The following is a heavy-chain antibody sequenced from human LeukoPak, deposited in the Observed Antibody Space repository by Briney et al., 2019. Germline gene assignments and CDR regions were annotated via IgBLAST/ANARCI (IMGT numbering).Heavy chain of an antibody. V-gene: IGHV4-39*01. CDR3: ARLPSGSYQYYFDY. D-gene: IGHD1-26*01. CDR1: RGSIQSHF. Sequence: SETLSLTCTVSRGSIQSHFWSWVRQPAGKGLEWIGSIYYSGSTYYNPSLKSRVTISVDTSKNQFSLKLSSVTAADTAVYYCARLPSGSYQYYFDYWGQGTLVTVSS. J-gene: IGHJ4*02. CDR2: IYYSGST.